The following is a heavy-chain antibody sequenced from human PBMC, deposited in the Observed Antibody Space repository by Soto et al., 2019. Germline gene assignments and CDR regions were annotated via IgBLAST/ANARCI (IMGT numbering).Heavy chain of an antibody. CDR1: GFTFSAYA. D-gene: IGHD2-15*01. Sequence: GGSLRLSCEGSGFTFSAYAMNWVRQAPGKGLEWVSYISSRSDTLYYADSMKGRFTISRDNAKNSVYLQVNNLRDEDTAVYYCARDWDIVILSVPIPNYNYGMDVWGQGTTVTVSS. CDR3: ARDWDIVILSVPIPNYNYGMDV. CDR2: ISSRSDTL. V-gene: IGHV3-48*02. J-gene: IGHJ6*02.